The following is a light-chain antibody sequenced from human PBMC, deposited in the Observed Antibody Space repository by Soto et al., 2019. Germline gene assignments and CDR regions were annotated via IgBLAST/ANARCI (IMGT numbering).Light chain of an antibody. V-gene: IGKV1-39*01. Sequence: DIQMTQSPSSLSASVGGRVTITCRASQGISTYLNWYQQKPGKAPKLLIYAASSLQSGVPSRFSGSGSEKDFTLTISSLQPEDFATYSCQQSYSITWTFGQGSKVEIX. J-gene: IGKJ1*01. CDR1: QGISTY. CDR3: QQSYSITWT. CDR2: AAS.